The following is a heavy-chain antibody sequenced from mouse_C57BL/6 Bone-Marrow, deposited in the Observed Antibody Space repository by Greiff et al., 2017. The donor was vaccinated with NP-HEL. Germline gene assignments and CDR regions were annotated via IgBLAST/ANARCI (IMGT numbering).Heavy chain of an antibody. J-gene: IGHJ2*01. CDR1: GFSFNTYA. Sequence: EVHLVESGGGLVQPKGSLKLSCAASGFSFNTYAMNWVRQAPGKGLEWVARIRSKSNNYATYYADSVKDRFTISRDDSESMLYLQMNNLKTEDTAMYYCVSYYDYEGYYFDYWGQGTTLTVSS. CDR3: VSYYDYEGYYFDY. D-gene: IGHD2-4*01. CDR2: IRSKSNNYAT. V-gene: IGHV10-1*01.